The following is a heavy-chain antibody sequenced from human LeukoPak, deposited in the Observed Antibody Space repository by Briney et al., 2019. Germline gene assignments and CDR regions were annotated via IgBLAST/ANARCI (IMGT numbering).Heavy chain of an antibody. V-gene: IGHV3-21*04. Sequence: GGSLRLSCAASGFTFSSYSMNWVRQAPGKGLEWVSSISSSSSYIYYADSVKGRFTISRDNAKNSLYLQMNSLRAEDTAVYYCAKDSSGYDDYWGQGTLVTVSS. D-gene: IGHD2-15*01. CDR1: GFTFSSYS. CDR2: ISSSSSYI. CDR3: AKDSSGYDDY. J-gene: IGHJ4*02.